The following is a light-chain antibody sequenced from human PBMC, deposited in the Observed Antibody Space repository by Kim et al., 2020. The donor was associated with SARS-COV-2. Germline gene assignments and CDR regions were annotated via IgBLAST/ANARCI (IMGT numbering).Light chain of an antibody. CDR3: CSYAGSNWV. J-gene: IGLJ3*02. Sequence: PGQSITISCTGTSSVVGSYNLVSWYQQHPGKAPKLMIHESSKRPSGVSNRFSGSKSGNTASLTISGLQAEDEADYYCCSYAGSNWVFGGGTKLTVL. CDR1: SSVVGSYNL. V-gene: IGLV2-23*01. CDR2: ESS.